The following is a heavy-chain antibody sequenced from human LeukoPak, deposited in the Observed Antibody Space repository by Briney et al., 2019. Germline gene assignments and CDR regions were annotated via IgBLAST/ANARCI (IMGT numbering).Heavy chain of an antibody. Sequence: SVSVSCKASRGTFSIYAISWVRQSPGHGLEWMGGIIPIFGIANYAQKFQGRVTITADESTSTAYMELSSLRSEDTAVYYCARAPHSYDSSGYYGPGYYYYGMDVWGQGTTVTVSS. V-gene: IGHV1-69*01. D-gene: IGHD3-22*01. CDR3: ARAPHSYDSSGYYGPGYYYYGMDV. J-gene: IGHJ6*02. CDR1: RGTFSIYA. CDR2: IIPIFGIA.